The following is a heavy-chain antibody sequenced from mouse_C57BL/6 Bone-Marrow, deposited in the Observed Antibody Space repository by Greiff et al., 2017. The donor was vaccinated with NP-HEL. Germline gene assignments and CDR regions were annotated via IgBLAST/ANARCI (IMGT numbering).Heavy chain of an antibody. V-gene: IGHV1-80*01. J-gene: IGHJ1*03. CDR2: IYPGDGDT. CDR1: GYAFSSYW. CDR3: AREDLLWDEDWYFDV. D-gene: IGHD2-1*01. Sequence: VQLKQSGAELVKPGASVKISCKASGYAFSSYWMNWVKQRPGKGLEWIGQIYPGDGDTNYNGKFKGKATLTADKSSSTAYMQLSSLTSEDSAVYFCAREDLLWDEDWYFDVWGTGTTVTVSS.